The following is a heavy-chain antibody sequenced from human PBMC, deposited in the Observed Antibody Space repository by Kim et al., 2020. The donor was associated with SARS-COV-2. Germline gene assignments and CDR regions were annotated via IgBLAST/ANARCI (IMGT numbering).Heavy chain of an antibody. Sequence: GGSLRLSCAASGFTFSSYWMSWVRQAPGKGLEWVANIKQDGSEKYYVDSVKGRFTISRDNAKNSLYLQMNSLSAEDTAVYYCARAPLAVTADYWGQGTLVTVSS. CDR1: GFTFSSYW. CDR2: IKQDGSEK. CDR3: ARAPLAVTADY. J-gene: IGHJ4*02. D-gene: IGHD4-17*01. V-gene: IGHV3-7*05.